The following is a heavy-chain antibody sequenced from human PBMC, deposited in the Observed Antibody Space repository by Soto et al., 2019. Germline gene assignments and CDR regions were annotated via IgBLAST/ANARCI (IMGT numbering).Heavy chain of an antibody. D-gene: IGHD1-26*01. J-gene: IGHJ6*02. CDR2: IYYSGGT. Sequence: PSETLSLTCTVSGGSISSGGYYWSWIRQHPGKGLEWIGYIYYSGGTNYNPSLKSRVTISVDTSKNQFSLKLSSVTAADTAVYYCARDLSGSYYYYYGMDVWGQGTTVTVSS. CDR1: GGSISSGGYY. CDR3: ARDLSGSYYYYYGMDV. V-gene: IGHV4-61*08.